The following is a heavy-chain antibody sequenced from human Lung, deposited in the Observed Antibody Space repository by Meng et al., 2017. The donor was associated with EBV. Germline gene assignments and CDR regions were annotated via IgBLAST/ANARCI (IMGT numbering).Heavy chain of an antibody. CDR3: ARSSGQGHFDP. CDR1: GFSLRTSGVP. CDR2: IYWDDDK. Sequence: QIPFKGAGPTLVKPTRTLTLTCTFSGFSLRTSGVPVGWIRQPPGKALEWLALIYWDDDKRYSPSLKSRLTITKDTSKNQVVLTMTDVDPVDTATYYCARSSGQGHFDPWGQGTLVTVSS. J-gene: IGHJ5*02. V-gene: IGHV2-5*02. D-gene: IGHD6-6*01.